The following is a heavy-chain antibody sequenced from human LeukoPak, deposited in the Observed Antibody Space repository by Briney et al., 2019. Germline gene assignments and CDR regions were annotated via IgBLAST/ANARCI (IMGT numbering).Heavy chain of an antibody. Sequence: PSETLSLTCTVSGGSISSSSYYWGWIRQPPGKGLEWIGSICYSGSTYYNPSLKSRVTISVDTSKNQFSLKLWSVTAADTAVYYCARLTSSWYQDWYFDLWGRGTLVTVSS. CDR3: ARLTSSWYQDWYFDL. J-gene: IGHJ2*01. V-gene: IGHV4-39*07. CDR1: GGSISSSSYY. CDR2: ICYSGST. D-gene: IGHD6-13*01.